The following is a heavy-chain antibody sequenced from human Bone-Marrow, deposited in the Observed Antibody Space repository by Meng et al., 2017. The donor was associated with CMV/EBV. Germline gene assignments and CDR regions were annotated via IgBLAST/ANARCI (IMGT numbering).Heavy chain of an antibody. V-gene: IGHV6-1*01. J-gene: IGHJ4*02. CDR2: TYYRSKWYN. D-gene: IGHD3-9*01. CDR1: GDSVSSNSAA. CDR3: ARAQYYDILTGYYRFDY. Sequence: SQTLSLTCAISGDSVSSNSAAWNWIRQSPSRGLEWLGRTYYRSKWYNDYAVAVKSRITINPDTSKNQCSLQLNSVTPEDTAVYYCARAQYYDILTGYYRFDYWGQGTLVTVSS.